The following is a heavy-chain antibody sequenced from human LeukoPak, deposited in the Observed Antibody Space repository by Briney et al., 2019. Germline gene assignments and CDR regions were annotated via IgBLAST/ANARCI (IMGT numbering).Heavy chain of an antibody. J-gene: IGHJ6*03. V-gene: IGHV1-69*13. D-gene: IGHD3-10*01. Sequence: SVKVSRKASGGTFSSYAISWVRQAPGQGLEWMGGIIPIFGTANYAQKFQGRVTITADESTSTAYMELSSLRSEDTAVYYCARGYGSGSYYYYYYYMDVWGKGTTVTISS. CDR2: IIPIFGTA. CDR1: GGTFSSYA. CDR3: ARGYGSGSYYYYYYYMDV.